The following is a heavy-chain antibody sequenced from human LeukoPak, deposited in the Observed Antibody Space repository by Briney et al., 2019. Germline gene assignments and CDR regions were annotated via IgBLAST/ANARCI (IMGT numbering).Heavy chain of an antibody. CDR2: IRSKTFGGTT. CDR3: TRYSGRTDY. J-gene: IGHJ4*02. CDR1: RFTFGTYA. V-gene: IGHV3-49*03. D-gene: IGHD5-18*01. Sequence: QPGRSLRLSCTSSRFTFGTYAVSWFRQAPGKGLEWVAFIRSKTFGGTTEYAASVKGRFTISRDDSKSIAYLQMNSLKTEDTAVYYCTRYSGRTDYWGQGTLVSVSS.